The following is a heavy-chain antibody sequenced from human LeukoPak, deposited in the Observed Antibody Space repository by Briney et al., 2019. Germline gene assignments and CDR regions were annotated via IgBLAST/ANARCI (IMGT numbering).Heavy chain of an antibody. V-gene: IGHV4-39*01. J-gene: IGHJ5*02. CDR2: IYYSGST. CDR3: ARQLTTVVPSFDP. D-gene: IGHD4-23*01. Sequence: KPSETLSLTCTVSGGSISSSSYYWGWIRQPPGKGLEWIGSIYYSGSTYYNPSLKSRVTISVDTSKNQFSLKLSSVTAADTAVYYCARQLTTVVPSFDPWGQGTLVTVSS. CDR1: GGSISSSSYY.